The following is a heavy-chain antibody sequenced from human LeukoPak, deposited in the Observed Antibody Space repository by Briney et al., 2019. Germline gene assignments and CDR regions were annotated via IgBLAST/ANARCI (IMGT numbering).Heavy chain of an antibody. Sequence: GSLRLSCAASGFTFSSYWMHWVRQAPGKGLVWVSRINSDGSSTSYADSVKGRFTISRDNAKNTLYLQMNSLRVEDMAVYYCARDYDYVWGSSIRPFWFPRGVGDSWGQGTLVTVSS. D-gene: IGHD3-16*01. V-gene: IGHV3-74*01. CDR2: INSDGSST. CDR1: GFTFSSYW. J-gene: IGHJ5*02. CDR3: ARDYDYVWGSSIRPFWFPRGVGDS.